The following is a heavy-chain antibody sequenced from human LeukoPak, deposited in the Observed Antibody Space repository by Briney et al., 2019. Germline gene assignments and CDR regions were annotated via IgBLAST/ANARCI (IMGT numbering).Heavy chain of an antibody. J-gene: IGHJ4*02. CDR2: INQDGSEK. CDR3: ARDSGSSNPDY. D-gene: IGHD6-6*01. CDR1: GFTFSSYW. V-gene: IGHV3-7*01. Sequence: GGSLRLSCAASGFTFSSYWMTWVRQVPGKGLEWVANINQDGSEKNYVDSVKGRFTISRDNAKNSLYLQMNSLRAEDTAVYYCARDSGSSNPDYWGQGTLVTVSS.